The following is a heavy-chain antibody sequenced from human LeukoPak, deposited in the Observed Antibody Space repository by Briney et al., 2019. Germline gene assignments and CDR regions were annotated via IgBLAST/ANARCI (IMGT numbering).Heavy chain of an antibody. Sequence: SGPALVKPTQSLTLTFSFSGFSLSTKKMCVSWIRQPPGRSLDWLALIDADDDKYYRPSLKTRLTVSKDTSKKQVVLIMTNMDPVDTATYYCARTCSGSRDINFDYWGQGTLVTVSS. CDR3: ARTCSGSRDINFDY. J-gene: IGHJ4*02. CDR1: GFSLSTKKMC. CDR2: IDADDDK. D-gene: IGHD6-13*01. V-gene: IGHV2-70*01.